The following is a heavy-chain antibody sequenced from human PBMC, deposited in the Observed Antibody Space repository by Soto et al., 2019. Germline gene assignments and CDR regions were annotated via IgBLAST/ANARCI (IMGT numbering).Heavy chain of an antibody. J-gene: IGHJ6*03. CDR3: ASAGPIWLVDSGTRNDAYYYYYYMDV. Sequence: SETLSLTCTVSGGSISSYYWSWIRQPPGKGLEWIGYIYYSGSTNYNPSLKSRVTISVDTSKNQFSLKLSSVTAADTAVYYCASAGPIWLVDSGTRNDAYYYYYYMDVWGKGTTVTVSS. CDR1: GGSISSYY. CDR2: IYYSGST. D-gene: IGHD3-10*01. V-gene: IGHV4-59*01.